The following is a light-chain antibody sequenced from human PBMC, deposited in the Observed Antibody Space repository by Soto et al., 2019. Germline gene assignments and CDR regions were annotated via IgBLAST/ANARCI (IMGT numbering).Light chain of an antibody. CDR3: QQYNNWPPWT. Sequence: EIVMTQSPATLSVSPGERATLSCRASQSVSSNLAWYQQKPGQAPRLLIYGASTRATGIPARFSGSGSGTEFTLTISSLQSEDFAVYYGQQYNNWPPWTFGQGTKGEIK. CDR2: GAS. J-gene: IGKJ1*01. V-gene: IGKV3-15*01. CDR1: QSVSSN.